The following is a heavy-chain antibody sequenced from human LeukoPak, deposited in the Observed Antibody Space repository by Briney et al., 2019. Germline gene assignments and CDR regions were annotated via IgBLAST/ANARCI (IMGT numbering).Heavy chain of an antibody. CDR2: INAGNGNT. Sequence: ASVKVSCKASGYTFSSYAMHWVRQAPGQRLEWMGWINAGNGNTKYSQKFQGRVTITRDTSASTAYMELSSLRSEDTAVYYCARGHYGSGSYYNDYWGQGTLVTVSS. V-gene: IGHV1-3*01. CDR3: ARGHYGSGSYYNDY. J-gene: IGHJ4*02. CDR1: GYTFSSYA. D-gene: IGHD3-10*01.